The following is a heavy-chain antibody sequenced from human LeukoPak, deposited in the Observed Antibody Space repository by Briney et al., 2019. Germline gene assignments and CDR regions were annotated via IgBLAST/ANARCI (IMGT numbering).Heavy chain of an antibody. CDR1: GITFSSYG. CDR2: ISGSGGTT. V-gene: IGHV3-23*01. Sequence: PGGSLRLSCAASGITFSSYGMNWVRQAPGKGLEWVSTISGSGGTTYYADSVKGRFTISRDNSKNTLYLQMNSLKAEDTAVYYCAKRLLAIGAGGPWFDPWGQGTLVTVSS. CDR3: AKRLLAIGAGGPWFDP. D-gene: IGHD6-13*01. J-gene: IGHJ5*02.